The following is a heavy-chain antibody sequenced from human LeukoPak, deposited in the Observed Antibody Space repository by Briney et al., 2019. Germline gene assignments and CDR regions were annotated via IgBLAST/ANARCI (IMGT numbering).Heavy chain of an antibody. J-gene: IGHJ3*01. V-gene: IGHV3-23*01. Sequence: GGSLRLSCAASGFTFSTYSMNWVRQAPGKGLEWVSVISGSGGSIYYTESVKGRFTISKDKAKNTMDLQMNSLRAEDTAVYYCAREVYSYPWYPHRGGFDFWGQGTMVTVSS. CDR3: AREVYSYPWYPHRGGFDF. CDR1: GFTFSTYS. D-gene: IGHD3-16*02. CDR2: ISGSGGSI.